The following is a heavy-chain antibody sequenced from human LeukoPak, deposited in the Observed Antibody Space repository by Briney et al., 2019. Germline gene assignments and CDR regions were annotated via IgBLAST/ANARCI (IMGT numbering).Heavy chain of an antibody. CDR2: INANDNT. V-gene: IGHV1-3*01. J-gene: IGHJ4*02. CDR3: ARVYSVYDTIDF. D-gene: IGHD5/OR15-5a*01. Sequence: ASVKVSCKASGYNFIASALHWVRQAPGQRLEWMGWINANDNTKYSEKFQGRVTITRDTSASAAYMEVSSLRSEDTAVYYCARVYSVYDTIDFWGQGTLVTVSS. CDR1: GYNFIASA.